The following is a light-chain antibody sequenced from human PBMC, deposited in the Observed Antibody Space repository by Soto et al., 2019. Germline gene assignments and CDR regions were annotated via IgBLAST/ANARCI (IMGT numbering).Light chain of an antibody. CDR2: DAS. V-gene: IGKV3-11*01. CDR1: QSVSSN. CDR3: QQSRNWPLT. J-gene: IGKJ4*01. Sequence: EIVLTQSPATLSLSPGERATLSCRASQSVSSNLAWYQQKPGQAPRLLIYDASNRATGIPVRFSGSGSGTDFTLTISSLEPEDFAVYYCQQSRNWPLTFGGGTKVEIQ.